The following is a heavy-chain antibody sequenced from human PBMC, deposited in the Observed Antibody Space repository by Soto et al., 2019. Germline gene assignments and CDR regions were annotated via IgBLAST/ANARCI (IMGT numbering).Heavy chain of an antibody. J-gene: IGHJ6*02. CDR3: ARVDSSGRDYYYYGMDV. V-gene: IGHV3-23*01. Sequence: EVQLLESGGGLVQPGGSLRLSCAASGFTFSSYSMSWVRQAPGTGLEWVSSISDSGGGSYFADSVKGRFTISRDNSKNTLYLQMNSLRAEDTAVYYCARVDSSGRDYYYYGMDVWGQGTTVTVSS. CDR1: GFTFSSYS. CDR2: ISDSGGGS. D-gene: IGHD6-19*01.